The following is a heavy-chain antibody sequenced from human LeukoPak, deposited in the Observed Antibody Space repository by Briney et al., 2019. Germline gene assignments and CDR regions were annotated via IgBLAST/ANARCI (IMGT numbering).Heavy chain of an antibody. D-gene: IGHD5-18*01. CDR2: IYHSGST. CDR3: AREGMGGYNYAA. CDR1: GFTFDDYG. V-gene: IGHV4-4*02. Sequence: GSLRLSCAASGFTFDDYGMSWVRQAPGKGLEWIGEIYHSGSTNYNPSLKSRVTISVDKSKNQFSLKLSSVTAADTAFYYCAREGMGGYNYAAWGQGTLVTVSS. J-gene: IGHJ4*02.